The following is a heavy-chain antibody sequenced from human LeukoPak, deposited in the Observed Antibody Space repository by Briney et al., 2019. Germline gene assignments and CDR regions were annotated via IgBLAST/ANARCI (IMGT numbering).Heavy chain of an antibody. CDR3: ARARGSSTTYYYHYMVV. J-gene: IGHJ6*03. CDR1: RFTFDDYG. V-gene: IGHV3-20*04. Sequence: GGSLRLSCAASRFTFDDYGMSWVRQAPGKGLEWVSDIDWNGGSTGYADSVKGRFTISRDNAKNSLYLQMNSLRAEDTALYYCARARGSSTTYYYHYMVVWGKGTTVTVSS. CDR2: IDWNGGST. D-gene: IGHD6-6*01.